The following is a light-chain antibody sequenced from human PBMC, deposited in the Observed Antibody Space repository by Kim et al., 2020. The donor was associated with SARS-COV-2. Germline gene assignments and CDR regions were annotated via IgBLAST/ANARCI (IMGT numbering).Light chain of an antibody. CDR1: SSDIATYNS. Sequence: GQSVTISCTGTSSDIATYNSVSWFRQSPGTAPILLIYDDTYRPSGVPDRFSGTKSGNTASLTISGLQAEDESDYYCSSHTRSDTFIFGGGTQLTVL. CDR3: SSHTRSDTFI. J-gene: IGLJ2*01. V-gene: IGLV2-18*02. CDR2: DDT.